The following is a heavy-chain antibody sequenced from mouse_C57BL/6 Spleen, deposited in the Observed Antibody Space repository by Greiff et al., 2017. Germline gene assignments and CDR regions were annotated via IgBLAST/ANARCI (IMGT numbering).Heavy chain of an antibody. D-gene: IGHD1-1*01. J-gene: IGHJ1*03. CDR3: ARHTTVVPNWYFDV. V-gene: IGHV5-6*01. CDR1: GFTFSSYG. Sequence: EVQLVESGGDLVKPGGSLKLSCAASGFTFSSYGMSWVRQTPDKRLEWVATISSGGSYTYYPDSVKGRFTISRDNAKNTLYLQMSSLKSEDTAMYYCARHTTVVPNWYFDVWGTGTTVTVSS. CDR2: ISSGGSYT.